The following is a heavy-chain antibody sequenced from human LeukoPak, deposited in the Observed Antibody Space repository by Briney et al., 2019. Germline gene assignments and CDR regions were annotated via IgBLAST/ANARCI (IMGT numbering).Heavy chain of an antibody. CDR2: IIPIFGTA. V-gene: IGHV1-69*13. D-gene: IGHD3-10*01. J-gene: IGHJ4*02. CDR3: ARGDIYASGVDQ. CDR1: GGTFSSYG. Sequence: ASVKVSCKASGGTFSSYGISWVRQAPGQGLELMGGIIPIFGTANNAQKFQGRVTITADESTTTAYMELSSLRCEDTAVYYCARGDIYASGVDQWGQGTLVTVSS.